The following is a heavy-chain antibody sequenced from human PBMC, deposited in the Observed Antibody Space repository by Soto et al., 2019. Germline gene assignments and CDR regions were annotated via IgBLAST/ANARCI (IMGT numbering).Heavy chain of an antibody. D-gene: IGHD3-10*01. CDR2: IDPSDSYA. V-gene: IGHV5-10-1*01. J-gene: IGHJ6*02. CDR1: GYSFTSYW. CDR3: ARHIDVWFGESPPTYYYYGMDV. Sequence: GESLKISCKGSGYSFTSYWISWARQMPGKGLEWMGRIDPSDSYANYSPSFQGHVTISADKSISTAYLQWSSLKASDTAMYYCARHIDVWFGESPPTYYYYGMDVWGQGTTVTVSS.